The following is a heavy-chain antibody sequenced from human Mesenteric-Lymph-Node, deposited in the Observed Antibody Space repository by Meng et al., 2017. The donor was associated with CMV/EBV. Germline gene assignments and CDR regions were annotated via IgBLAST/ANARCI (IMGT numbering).Heavy chain of an antibody. CDR1: GFTFSNYE. CDR2: IRGNGASA. V-gene: IGHV3-23*01. Sequence: GESLKISCTASGFTFSNYEMIWVRQAPGKGPEWVSRIRGNGASAAYADSVRDRFAIFRDNSQNTLYLQMNSLRAEDTAVYYCAKGADFGVTTPDYWGQGTLVTVSS. J-gene: IGHJ4*02. D-gene: IGHD3-3*01. CDR3: AKGADFGVTTPDY.